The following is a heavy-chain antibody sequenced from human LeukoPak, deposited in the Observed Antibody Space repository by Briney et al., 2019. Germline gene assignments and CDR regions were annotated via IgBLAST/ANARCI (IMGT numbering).Heavy chain of an antibody. CDR3: AKAGYCIGGSCDNWFDP. J-gene: IGHJ5*02. D-gene: IGHD2-15*01. CDR2: ISGSGGST. V-gene: IGHV3-23*01. Sequence: GGSLRLSCAASGFIFSSYAMSWVRQAPGKGLEWVSAISGSGGSTYYADSVKGRFTISRDNSKNTLYLQMNSLRAEDTAVYSCAKAGYCIGGSCDNWFDPWGQGTLVTVSS. CDR1: GFIFSSYA.